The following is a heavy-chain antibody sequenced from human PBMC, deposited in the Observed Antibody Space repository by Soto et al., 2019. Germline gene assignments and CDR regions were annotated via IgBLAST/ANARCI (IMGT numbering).Heavy chain of an antibody. CDR3: ARDSGGGRLDY. J-gene: IGHJ4*02. CDR2: IWYDGSNK. V-gene: IGHV3-33*01. CDR1: GFTFSSYG. D-gene: IGHD2-15*01. Sequence: QVQLVESGGGVVQPGRSLRLSCAASGFTFSSYGMHWVRQAPGKGLEWVAVIWYDGSNKYYADSVKGRFTISRDNSKNTLYLQMNSLRAEDTAVYYCARDSGGGRLDYWGQGTLVTVSS.